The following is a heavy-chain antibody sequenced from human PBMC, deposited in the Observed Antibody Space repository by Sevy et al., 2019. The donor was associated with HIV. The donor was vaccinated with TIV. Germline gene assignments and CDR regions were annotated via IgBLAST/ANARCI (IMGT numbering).Heavy chain of an antibody. CDR3: ARHPWGQRAHFNYYYMDV. J-gene: IGHJ6*03. Sequence: SETLSLTCTVSGASISSYYWSWIRQPAGKGLEWIGRISTSGTNYNPSLKSRVTMSLDTSKNQFSLMLSSVTAADTAIYYCARHPWGQRAHFNYYYMDVWGKGTTVTVSS. V-gene: IGHV4-4*07. CDR2: ISTSGT. CDR1: GASISSYY. D-gene: IGHD6-25*01.